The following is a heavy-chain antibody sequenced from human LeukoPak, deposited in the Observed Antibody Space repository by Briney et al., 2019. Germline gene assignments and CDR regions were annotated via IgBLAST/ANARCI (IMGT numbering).Heavy chain of an antibody. CDR1: GYSISSGYY. Sequence: PSETLSLTCAVSGYSISSGYYWGWIRQPPGKGPEWIGSIYHSGSTYYNPSLKSRVTISVDTSKNQFSLKLSSVTAADTAVYYCARRNTMVRGVIPQRGRFDYWGQGTLVTVS. CDR3: ARRNTMVRGVIPQRGRFDY. D-gene: IGHD3-10*01. J-gene: IGHJ4*02. V-gene: IGHV4-38-2*01. CDR2: IYHSGST.